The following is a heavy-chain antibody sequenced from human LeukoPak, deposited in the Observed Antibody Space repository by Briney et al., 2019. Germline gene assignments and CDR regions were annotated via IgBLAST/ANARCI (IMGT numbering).Heavy chain of an antibody. CDR3: ARRTLPFWSGYYNS. D-gene: IGHD3-3*01. J-gene: IGHJ4*02. CDR2: INHSGST. V-gene: IGHV4-34*01. Sequence: SETLSLTCNVSGGSFSGYYWSWIRQPPGKGLEWIGEINHSGSTNYNPSLKSRVTISVDTSKNQFSLKLSSVTAADTAVYYCARRTLPFWSGYYNSWGQGTLVTVSS. CDR1: GGSFSGYY.